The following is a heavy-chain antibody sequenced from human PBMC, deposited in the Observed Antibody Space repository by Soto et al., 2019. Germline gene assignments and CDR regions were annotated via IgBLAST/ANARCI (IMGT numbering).Heavy chain of an antibody. J-gene: IGHJ6*02. CDR1: GYTFTGYY. V-gene: IGHV1-2*02. D-gene: IGHD2-2*01. CDR3: ARTVVVVPAARYYYGMDV. Sequence: QVQLVQSGAEVKKPGASVKVSCKASGYTFTGYYMHWVRQAPGQGLEWMGWINPNSGGTNYAQKFQGRVTRTRDTSISTAYMELSRLRSDDTAVYYCARTVVVVPAARYYYGMDVWGQGTTVTVSS. CDR2: INPNSGGT.